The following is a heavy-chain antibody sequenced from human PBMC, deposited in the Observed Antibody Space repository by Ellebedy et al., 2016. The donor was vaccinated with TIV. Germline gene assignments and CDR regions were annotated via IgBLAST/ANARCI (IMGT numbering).Heavy chain of an antibody. CDR1: GGSISSYY. Sequence: SETLSLXCTVSGGSISSYYWSWIRQPPGKGLEWIGRIYTSGSTNYNPSLKSRVTMSVDTSKNQFSLKLSSVTAADTAVYYCARIHYYDSSGYYYEPHWYFDLWGRGTLVTVSS. CDR3: ARIHYYDSSGYYYEPHWYFDL. D-gene: IGHD3-22*01. J-gene: IGHJ2*01. V-gene: IGHV4-4*07. CDR2: IYTSGST.